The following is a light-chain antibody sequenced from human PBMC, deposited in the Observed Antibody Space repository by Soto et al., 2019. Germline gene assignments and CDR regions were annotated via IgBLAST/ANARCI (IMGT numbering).Light chain of an antibody. CDR2: AAS. J-gene: IGKJ5*01. CDR3: QQSYSTRMYT. V-gene: IGKV1-39*01. Sequence: DIQMTQSPSSLSASVGDRVTITCRAGQSISSYLNWYQQKPGKAPKLLIYAASSLQSGVPSRFSGSGSGTDFTLTISSLQPEDFATYYCQQSYSTRMYTFGQGTRLEIK. CDR1: QSISSY.